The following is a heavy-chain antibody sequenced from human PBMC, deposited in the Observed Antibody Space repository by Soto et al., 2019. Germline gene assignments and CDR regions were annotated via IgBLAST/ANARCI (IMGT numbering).Heavy chain of an antibody. V-gene: IGHV3-30-3*01. Sequence: PGGSLRLSCAASGVTFSSYAMHRVRQAPGKGLEWVAVISYDGSNKYYADSVKGRFTISRDNSKNTLYLQMNSLRAEDTAVYYCARDRGPYSGYVHDASDIWGQGTMVTVSS. J-gene: IGHJ3*02. CDR3: ARDRGPYSGYVHDASDI. CDR1: GVTFSSYA. D-gene: IGHD5-12*01. CDR2: ISYDGSNK.